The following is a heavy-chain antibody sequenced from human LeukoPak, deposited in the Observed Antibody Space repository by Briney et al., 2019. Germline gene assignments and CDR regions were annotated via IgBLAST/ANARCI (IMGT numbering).Heavy chain of an antibody. V-gene: IGHV3-23*01. CDR2: ISGSGGST. J-gene: IGHJ4*02. D-gene: IGHD3-22*01. Sequence: GGSLRLSCAASGFTFSTYGMSWVRQAPGKGLEWVSTISGSGGSTYYADSVKGRFTISRDNSKNTLYLQMNSLRAEDTAVYDYAKPPPDSPRWLFDFWGKGTLVTVSS. CDR3: AKPPPDSPRWLFDF. CDR1: GFTFSTYG.